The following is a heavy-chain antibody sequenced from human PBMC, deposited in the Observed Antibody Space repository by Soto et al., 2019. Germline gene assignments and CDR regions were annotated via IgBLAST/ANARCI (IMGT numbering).Heavy chain of an antibody. V-gene: IGHV1-8*01. CDR3: ATWRESSSSVDYYYYYMDV. J-gene: IGHJ6*03. D-gene: IGHD6-6*01. CDR2: MNPNSGNT. CDR1: GYTFTSYD. Sequence: ASVKVSCKASGYTFTSYDINWVRQATGQELEWMGWMNPNSGNTGYAQKFQGRVTMTRNTSISTAYMELSSLRSEDTAVYYCATWRESSSSVDYYYYYMDVWGKGTTVTVSS.